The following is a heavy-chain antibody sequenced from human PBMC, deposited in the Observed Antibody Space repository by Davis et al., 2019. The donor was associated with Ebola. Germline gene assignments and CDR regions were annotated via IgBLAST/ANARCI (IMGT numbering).Heavy chain of an antibody. D-gene: IGHD5-12*01. J-gene: IGHJ3*02. CDR1: GFTFSRYG. V-gene: IGHV3-48*04. CDR2: IRSSDTTI. CDR3: AKAAFRGYEYGGDALDI. Sequence: GESLKISCEASGFTFSRYGMHWVRQAPGKGLEWVSSIRSSDTTIYYSGPVKGRFTVSRDNAKNSLYLQMNSLRADDTALYYCAKAAFRGYEYGGDALDIWGRGTMVTVSS.